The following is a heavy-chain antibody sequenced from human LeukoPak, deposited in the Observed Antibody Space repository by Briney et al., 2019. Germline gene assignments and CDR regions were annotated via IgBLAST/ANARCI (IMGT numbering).Heavy chain of an antibody. CDR2: IYTSGST. J-gene: IGHJ6*03. V-gene: IGHV4-61*02. D-gene: IGHD3-16*02. CDR1: GGSISSGSYY. Sequence: ASETLSLTCTVSGGSISSGSYYWRWIRQPAGKGLEWIGRIYTSGSTNYNPSLKSRVTISVDTSKNQFSLKLSSVTAADTAVYYCARGPRNVWGSYRYYYYMDVWGKGTTVTISS. CDR3: ARGPRNVWGSYRYYYYMDV.